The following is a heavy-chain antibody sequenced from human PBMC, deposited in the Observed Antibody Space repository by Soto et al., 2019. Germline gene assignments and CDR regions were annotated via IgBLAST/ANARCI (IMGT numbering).Heavy chain of an antibody. Sequence: GESLKISCKGSGYIFTSYWINWVRQMPGKGLEWMGIIYPGVSDTRYSPSFQGQVTISADKSINTAYLQWRSLKASDTAVYYCARHHGSPGSYFGMDVWGQGTTVTAP. CDR3: ARHHGSPGSYFGMDV. CDR1: GYIFTSYW. V-gene: IGHV5-51*01. D-gene: IGHD6-13*01. CDR2: IYPGVSDT. J-gene: IGHJ6*02.